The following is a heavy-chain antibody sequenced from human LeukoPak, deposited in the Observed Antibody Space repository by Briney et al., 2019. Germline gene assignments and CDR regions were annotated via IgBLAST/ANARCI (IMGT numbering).Heavy chain of an antibody. CDR2: INHSGST. CDR1: GGSFSGYY. Sequence: SETLSLTCAVYGGSFSGYYWSWIRQPPGKGLEWIGEINHSGSTNYNPSLKSRVTISVDTSKNQFSLKSSSVTAADTAVYYCAREGSAWSMNYWGQGTLVTVSS. J-gene: IGHJ4*02. D-gene: IGHD6-19*01. CDR3: AREGSAWSMNY. V-gene: IGHV4-34*01.